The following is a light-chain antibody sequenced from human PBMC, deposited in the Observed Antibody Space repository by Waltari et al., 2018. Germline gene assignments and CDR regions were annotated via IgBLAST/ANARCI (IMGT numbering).Light chain of an antibody. CDR1: RSNFGAGSG. Sequence: QSVLTQPPSMSGAPGQKVTIPCPGCRSNFGAGSGFHRYQQFPGTAPNLLVFGNTNRPSGVPGRFSGSRSGTSASLAIAGLQSEDEAVYYCQSFDSSLSASVFGGGTKLTVL. CDR3: QSFDSSLSASV. V-gene: IGLV1-40*01. J-gene: IGLJ3*02. CDR2: GNT.